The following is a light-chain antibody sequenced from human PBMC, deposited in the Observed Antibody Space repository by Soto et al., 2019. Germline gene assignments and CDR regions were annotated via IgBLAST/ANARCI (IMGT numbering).Light chain of an antibody. CDR2: SAS. CDR1: QSFSNH. V-gene: IGKV1-39*01. CDR3: QQTNSVPGYT. Sequence: DIQMTQSPSALSASVGVRVIITCRARQSFSNHVNLYKHKPGKAPEALLYSASILHRGVPSRFSGTGSGTDVSLTITSLQPEDFATYYCQQTNSVPGYTFGQGTRVDI. J-gene: IGKJ2*01.